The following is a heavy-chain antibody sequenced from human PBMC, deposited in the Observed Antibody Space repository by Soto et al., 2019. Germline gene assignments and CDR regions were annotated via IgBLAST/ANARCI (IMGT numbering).Heavy chain of an antibody. Sequence: GESLTISCKGSEFSFNTYWIASVRQRPGEGLKWMGIIYPDDSRTTYSPSFQGQVTISADKSVNTAYLQWSSLKASDTAMYYCARHRRSVLRFFADGYYYYGMDVWGQGTTVTVSS. D-gene: IGHD3-3*01. CDR3: ARHRRSVLRFFADGYYYYGMDV. CDR2: IYPDDSRT. CDR1: EFSFNTYW. V-gene: IGHV5-51*01. J-gene: IGHJ6*02.